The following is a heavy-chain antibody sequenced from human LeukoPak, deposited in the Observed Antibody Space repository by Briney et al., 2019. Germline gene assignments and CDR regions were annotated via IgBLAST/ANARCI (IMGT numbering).Heavy chain of an antibody. CDR2: IYYSGST. D-gene: IGHD6-19*01. CDR3: ARARKQWLVGY. Sequence: SETLSLTCTVSGGSITGYYWGWIRQPPGKGLEWIGSIYYSGSTYYNPSLKSRVTISVDTSKNQFSLKLSSVTAADTAVYYCARARKQWLVGYWGQGTLVTVSS. J-gene: IGHJ4*02. V-gene: IGHV4-39*07. CDR1: GGSITGYY.